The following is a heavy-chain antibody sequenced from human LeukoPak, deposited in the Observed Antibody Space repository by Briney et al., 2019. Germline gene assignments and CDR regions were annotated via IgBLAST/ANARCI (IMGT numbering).Heavy chain of an antibody. V-gene: IGHV1-18*01. Sequence: TSVKVSCKASGYTFTSYGISWVRQAPGQGLEWMGWISAYNGNTNYAQKFQGRVTMTTDTSTSTAYMELRSLRSDDTAVYYCAREVTTVTTFSFGLWEYNGMDVWGQGATVTVSS. D-gene: IGHD4-17*01. J-gene: IGHJ6*02. CDR1: GYTFTSYG. CDR2: ISAYNGNT. CDR3: AREVTTVTTFSFGLWEYNGMDV.